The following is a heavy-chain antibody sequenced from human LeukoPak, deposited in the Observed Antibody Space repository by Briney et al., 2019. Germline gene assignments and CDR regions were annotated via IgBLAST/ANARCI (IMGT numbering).Heavy chain of an antibody. D-gene: IGHD3-22*01. V-gene: IGHV4-39*01. Sequence: SSETLSLTCTVSGGSISSSSYYWGWVRQPPGKGLEWIGSIYYSGSTYYNPSLKSRVTISVDTSKNQFSLKLSSVTAADTAVYYCARPWLIYYYDSSGAEDAFDIWGQGTMVTVSS. CDR2: IYYSGST. J-gene: IGHJ3*02. CDR3: ARPWLIYYYDSSGAEDAFDI. CDR1: GGSISSSSYY.